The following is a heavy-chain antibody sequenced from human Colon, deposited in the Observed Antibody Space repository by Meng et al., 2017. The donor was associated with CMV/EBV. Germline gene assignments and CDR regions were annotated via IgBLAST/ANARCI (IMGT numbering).Heavy chain of an antibody. J-gene: IGHJ6*02. CDR1: YC. Sequence: YCIAWVRQRPGKGLEWMGIIHPGDSDTRYSPSFEGQVTFAVDNSTSTAYLQWSSLKASDTAMYFCARHHDQELVGASYYYYSMDVWGQGTMVTVSS. CDR3: ARHHDQELVGASYYYYSMDV. CDR2: IHPGDSDT. V-gene: IGHV5-51*01. D-gene: IGHD1-26*01.